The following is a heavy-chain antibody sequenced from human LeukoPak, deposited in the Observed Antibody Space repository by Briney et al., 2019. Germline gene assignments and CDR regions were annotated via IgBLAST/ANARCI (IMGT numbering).Heavy chain of an antibody. CDR2: TYYRSKRYN. J-gene: IGHJ3*02. Sequence: SQTLSLTCAISGDSVSSNSAAWNWIRPSPWRGLEWLGRTYYRSKRYNDYAEAVKSQITINPDTSKNHFSLQLNSLGPEDTAVYYCAMGSWYYYHSSGYGSWAFDIWGQATMLSVCS. D-gene: IGHD3-22*01. CDR1: GDSVSSNSAA. CDR3: AMGSWYYYHSSGYGSWAFDI. V-gene: IGHV6-1*01.